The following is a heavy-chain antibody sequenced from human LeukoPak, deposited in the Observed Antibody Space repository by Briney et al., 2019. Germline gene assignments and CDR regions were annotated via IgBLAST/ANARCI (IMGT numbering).Heavy chain of an antibody. J-gene: IGHJ4*02. Sequence: GGSLRLSCAASGFTFSSYAMHWVRQAPGKGLEWVAVIWYDGSNKYYADSVKGRFTISRDNSKNTLYLQMNSLRAEDTAVYYCARTMRPILTGYYSLDYWGQGTLVTVSS. CDR1: GFTFSSYA. CDR3: ARTMRPILTGYYSLDY. V-gene: IGHV3-33*08. D-gene: IGHD3-9*01. CDR2: IWYDGSNK.